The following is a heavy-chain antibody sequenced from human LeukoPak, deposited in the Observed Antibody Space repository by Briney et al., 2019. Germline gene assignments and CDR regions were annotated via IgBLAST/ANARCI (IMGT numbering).Heavy chain of an antibody. J-gene: IGHJ6*02. CDR2: INPNTGAT. D-gene: IGHD2-2*01. V-gene: IGHV1-2*02. CDR1: GYTFTGYY. Sequence: GASVKVSCKASGYTFTGYYMHWVRQAPGQGLEWMGWINPNTGATDTAQKFQGRVTITRDTSISAAYMELSRLRSDDTAVYYCTRDHCSYINCYEDYYYGMDVWGQGTTVTVSS. CDR3: TRDHCSYINCYEDYYYGMDV.